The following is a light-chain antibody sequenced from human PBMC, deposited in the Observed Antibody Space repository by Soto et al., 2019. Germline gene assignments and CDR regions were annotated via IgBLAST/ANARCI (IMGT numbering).Light chain of an antibody. CDR3: QQYGSSSYT. CDR1: QSISSSY. CDR2: AAS. J-gene: IGKJ2*01. V-gene: IGKV3-20*01. Sequence: EIVLTQSPGTLSLSPGERATLSCRASQSISSSYLAWYQQKPSQAPRLLISAASSRATGIPERFSVSGSGTDFKLTISRLEPEDCAVYYCQQYGSSSYTFGQGTQLEIK.